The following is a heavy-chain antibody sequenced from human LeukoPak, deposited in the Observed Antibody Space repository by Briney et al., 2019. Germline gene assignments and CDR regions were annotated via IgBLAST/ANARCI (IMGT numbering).Heavy chain of an antibody. D-gene: IGHD3-16*01. V-gene: IGHV5-51*01. J-gene: IGHJ3*02. CDR3: ARRHLSARAFDI. CDR1: RYSFTTYW. CDR2: IYPRDSDT. Sequence: GESLKTSCKGSRYSFTTYWIGWVRQMPGKGLEWMGIIYPRDSDTRYSPSFQGQVTISADRSITTAYLQWSSLKASDTAIYYCARRHLSARAFDIWGQGTMVTVSS.